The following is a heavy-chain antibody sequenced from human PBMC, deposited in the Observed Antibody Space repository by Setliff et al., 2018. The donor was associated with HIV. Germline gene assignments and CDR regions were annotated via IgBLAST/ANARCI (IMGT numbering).Heavy chain of an antibody. J-gene: IGHJ4*02. V-gene: IGHV1-3*01. CDR1: GYSFTSHT. CDR2: INVVNGNT. CDR3: TRDRVPKRGYTYREPDFDS. D-gene: IGHD5-12*01. Sequence: GASVKVSCKASGYSFTSHTIHWMRRAPGQGLEWMGWINVVNGNTKYSQKFQDRVTISRDTSASTGYMELSRLRSEDTAVYYCTRDRVPKRGYTYREPDFDSWGQETLVTVSA.